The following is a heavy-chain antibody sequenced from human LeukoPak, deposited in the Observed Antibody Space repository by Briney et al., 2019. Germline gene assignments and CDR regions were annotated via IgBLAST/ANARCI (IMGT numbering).Heavy chain of an antibody. Sequence: SETLSLTCAVYGGSFSGYYWSWIRQPPGKGLEWIGEINHSGSTNYNPSLKSRVTISVDTSKNQFSLKLSSVTAADTAVYYCARTTGYSYALGFDYWGQGTLVTVSS. CDR3: ARTTGYSYALGFDY. D-gene: IGHD5-18*01. CDR1: GGSFSGYY. V-gene: IGHV4-34*01. CDR2: INHSGST. J-gene: IGHJ4*02.